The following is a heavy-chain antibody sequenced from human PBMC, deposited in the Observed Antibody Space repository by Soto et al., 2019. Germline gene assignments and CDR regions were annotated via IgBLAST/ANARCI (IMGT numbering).Heavy chain of an antibody. CDR2: INAGNGNT. Sequence: ASVKVSCKASGYTFTSYAMHWVRQAPGQRLEWMGWINAGNGNTKYSQKFQGRVTITRDTPASTAYMELSSLRSEDTAVYYCAREGEYYYDSSGYANDAFDIWGQGTMVTVSS. CDR3: AREGEYYYDSSGYANDAFDI. V-gene: IGHV1-3*01. D-gene: IGHD3-22*01. J-gene: IGHJ3*02. CDR1: GYTFTSYA.